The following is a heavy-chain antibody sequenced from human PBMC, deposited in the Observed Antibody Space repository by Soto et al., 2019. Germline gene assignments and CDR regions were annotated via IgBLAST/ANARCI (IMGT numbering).Heavy chain of an antibody. J-gene: IGHJ4*02. Sequence: GGSLRLSCAASGFTFDDYAMHWVRQAPGKGLEWVSLISGDGGSTYYADSVKGRFTISRDNSKNSLYLQMNSLRTEDAALYYCAKDPGGDSRAATYYFDYWGQGTLVTVSS. CDR1: GFTFDDYA. CDR2: ISGDGGST. V-gene: IGHV3-43*02. D-gene: IGHD6-13*01. CDR3: AKDPGGDSRAATYYFDY.